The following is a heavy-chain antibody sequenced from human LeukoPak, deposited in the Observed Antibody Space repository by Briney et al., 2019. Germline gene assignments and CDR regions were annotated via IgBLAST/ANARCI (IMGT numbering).Heavy chain of an antibody. CDR2: ISYDGSNK. V-gene: IGHV3-30-3*01. D-gene: IGHD7-27*01. CDR1: GFTFSSYA. CDR3: AKDDGTGANWGLFFDY. J-gene: IGHJ4*02. Sequence: GALRLSCAASGFTFSSYAMHWVRQAPGKGLEWVAVISYDGSNKYYADSVKGRFTISRDNSKNTLYLQMNGLRAEDTAVYYCAKDDGTGANWGLFFDYWGQGTLVTVSS.